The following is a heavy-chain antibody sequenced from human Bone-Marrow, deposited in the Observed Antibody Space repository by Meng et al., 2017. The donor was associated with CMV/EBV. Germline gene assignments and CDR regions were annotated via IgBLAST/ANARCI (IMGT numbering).Heavy chain of an antibody. V-gene: IGHV3-48*03. CDR1: EFTFSNYE. J-gene: IGHJ6*02. CDR3: ARYVVVPAATASYYYAMDG. D-gene: IGHD2-2*01. CDR2: ISTSGSTI. Sequence: GESLKISCAASEFTFSNYEMNWVRQAPGKGLEWVSYISTSGSTIYYADSVKGRFTISRDNAKNSLYLQMNSLRAEDTAMYYCARYVVVPAATASYYYAMDGWGQGTTVTVYS.